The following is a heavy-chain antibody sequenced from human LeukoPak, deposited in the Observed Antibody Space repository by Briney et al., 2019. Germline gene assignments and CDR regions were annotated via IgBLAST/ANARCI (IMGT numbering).Heavy chain of an antibody. CDR2: INHSGST. CDR1: GGSFSGYY. Sequence: ESSETLSLTCAVYGGSFSGYYWSWIRHPPGKGLEWIGEINHSGSTNYNPSLKSRVTISVDTSKNQFSLKLSSVTAADTAVYYCARDVGGSYLDYWGQGTLVTVSS. D-gene: IGHD1-26*01. CDR3: ARDVGGSYLDY. V-gene: IGHV4-34*01. J-gene: IGHJ4*02.